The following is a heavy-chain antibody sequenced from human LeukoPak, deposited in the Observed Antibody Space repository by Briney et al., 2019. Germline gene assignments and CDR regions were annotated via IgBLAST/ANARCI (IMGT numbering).Heavy chain of an antibody. Sequence: GGTLRLSCAASGFSVSNNYMTWVRQAPGKGLAWVSVIFVGGTTYYADSVNGRFTISRDNSKNTVYLQMNSLRAEGTAIYYCATYRQVLLPFESWGQGTLVTVSS. V-gene: IGHV3-53*01. J-gene: IGHJ4*02. CDR1: GFSVSNNY. D-gene: IGHD2-8*02. CDR2: IFVGGTT. CDR3: ATYRQVLLPFES.